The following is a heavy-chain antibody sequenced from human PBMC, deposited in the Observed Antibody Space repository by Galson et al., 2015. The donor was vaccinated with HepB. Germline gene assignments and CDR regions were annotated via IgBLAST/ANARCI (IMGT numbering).Heavy chain of an antibody. CDR1: GFTFGTYA. D-gene: IGHD1-26*01. CDR2: IISNGGST. V-gene: IGHV3-64*02. Sequence: SLRLSCAACGFTFGTYAMHWVRQAPGKGLAGVSGIISNGGSTYYADSVKGRFTISRDNSNNTLYLQMGSLRAEDMAVYYCARSTGSYLFDLWGRGTLVTVSS. CDR3: ARSTGSYLFDL. J-gene: IGHJ2*01.